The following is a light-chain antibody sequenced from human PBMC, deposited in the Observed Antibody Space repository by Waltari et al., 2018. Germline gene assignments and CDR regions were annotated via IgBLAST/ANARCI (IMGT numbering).Light chain of an antibody. Sequence: EIVQPQSPATLSVAQGESATLPCRASQSVSRNLAWYQQKPGQAPSLLIFGASTRATGIPDRFSGNGSGTDFTLTISSLQSEDFAVSYCQQYDNWPPYTFGQGTKLEIK. CDR1: QSVSRN. J-gene: IGKJ2*01. CDR2: GAS. V-gene: IGKV3-15*01. CDR3: QQYDNWPPYT.